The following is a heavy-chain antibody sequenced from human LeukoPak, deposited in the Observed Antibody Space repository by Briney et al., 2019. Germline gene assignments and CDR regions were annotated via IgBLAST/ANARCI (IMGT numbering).Heavy chain of an antibody. CDR2: ISGDGSIT. CDR3: GRLVEAGPAY. CDR1: GFTFSYYW. J-gene: IGHJ4*02. V-gene: IGHV3-74*01. Sequence: QPGVSLRLSCAASGFTFSYYWMHWVRQAPGKWLVWVTRISGDGSITDYADSVKGRFTISRDNAKNTLYLQMNSLRAEDSAMYYCGRLVEAGPAYWGQGTLVTVSS. D-gene: IGHD6-13*01.